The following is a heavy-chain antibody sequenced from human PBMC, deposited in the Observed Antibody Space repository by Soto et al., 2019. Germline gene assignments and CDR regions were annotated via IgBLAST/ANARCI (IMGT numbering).Heavy chain of an antibody. CDR3: TTLGLDS. Sequence: ASVKVSCKASGYTFTALYMNWVRQAPGQGLEWMGWVNPNTGLTSYAQKFQDRVTMTRDTSINTAYMELRGLTSDDTAVYYCTTLGLDSWGQGTLVTVSS. CDR1: GYTFTALY. CDR2: VNPNTGLT. V-gene: IGHV1-2*02. J-gene: IGHJ5*01.